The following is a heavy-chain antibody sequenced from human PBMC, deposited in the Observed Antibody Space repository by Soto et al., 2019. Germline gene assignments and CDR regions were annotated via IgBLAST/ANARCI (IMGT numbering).Heavy chain of an antibody. CDR2: IYYSGST. CDR3: ARTPWLRYFDWLKTYYYYYYMDV. V-gene: IGHV4-31*03. CDR1: GGSISSGGYY. J-gene: IGHJ6*03. D-gene: IGHD3-9*01. Sequence: QVQLQESGPGLVKPSQTLSLTCTVSGGSISSGGYYWSWIRQHPGKGLEWIGYIYYSGSTYYNPSLKSRVTISVDTSKNQFSLKLSSVTAADTAVYYCARTPWLRYFDWLKTYYYYYYMDVWGKGTTVTVSS.